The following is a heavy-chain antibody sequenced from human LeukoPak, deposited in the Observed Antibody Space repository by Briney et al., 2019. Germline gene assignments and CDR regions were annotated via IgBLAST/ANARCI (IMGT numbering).Heavy chain of an antibody. J-gene: IGHJ4*02. D-gene: IGHD5-24*01. CDR1: GFTLSDYY. CDR2: ISSRGKTT. V-gene: IGHV3-11*01. Sequence: GGSLRLSCAPSGFTLSDYYMSWIRQAPGRGLEWLSYISSRGKTTHFADSVKGRFSVPRDNTNNTLYVQMNSLRAEDTAVYFCARGRDGYKYWGQGTLVTVSS. CDR3: ARGRDGYKY.